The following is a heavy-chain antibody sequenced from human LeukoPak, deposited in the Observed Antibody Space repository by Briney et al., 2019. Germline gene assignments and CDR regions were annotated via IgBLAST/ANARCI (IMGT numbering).Heavy chain of an antibody. Sequence: PGGSLTLSCAASGFTFTGHTMAWPRQAPGEGRGWVLIHGGRDDRTYYADSVKGRFTISRDNSKSILYLHMSSLRAEDTAVYYCAKDPKPHYDFWSGYKWGQGTLVTVSS. CDR1: GFTFTGHT. V-gene: IGHV3-23*01. D-gene: IGHD3-3*01. J-gene: IGHJ4*02. CDR3: AKDPKPHYDFWSGYK. CDR2: HGGRDDRT.